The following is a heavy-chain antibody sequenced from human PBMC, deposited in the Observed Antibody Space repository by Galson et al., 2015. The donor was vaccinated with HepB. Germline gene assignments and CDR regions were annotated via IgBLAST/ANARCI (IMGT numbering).Heavy chain of an antibody. V-gene: IGHV1-46*01. CDR2: INPSGGST. J-gene: IGHJ6*03. CDR3: ARDGMSPYCSGGSCYLGSVPTGYYYYMDV. CDR1: GYTFTNYY. Sequence: SVKVSCKASGYTFTNYYMQWVRQAPGQGLEWMGIINPSGGSTSYAQKFQGRVTMTSDTSTSTVYMELSSLRSEDTAVYYCARDGMSPYCSGGSCYLGSVPTGYYYYMDVWGKGTTVTVSS. D-gene: IGHD2-15*01.